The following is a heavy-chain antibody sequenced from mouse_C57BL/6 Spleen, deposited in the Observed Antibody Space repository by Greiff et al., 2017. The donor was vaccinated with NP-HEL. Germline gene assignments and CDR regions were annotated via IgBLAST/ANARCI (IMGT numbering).Heavy chain of an antibody. Sequence: VQLQQSGTVLARPGASVKMSCKTSGYTFTSYWMHWVKQRPGQGLEWIGAIYPGNSDTSYNQKFKGKAKLTAVTSASTAYMELSSLTNEDSAVYYCTREEVTGTWFAYWGQGTLVTVSA. J-gene: IGHJ3*01. CDR2: IYPGNSDT. CDR3: TREEVTGTWFAY. CDR1: GYTFTSYW. D-gene: IGHD4-1*01. V-gene: IGHV1-5*01.